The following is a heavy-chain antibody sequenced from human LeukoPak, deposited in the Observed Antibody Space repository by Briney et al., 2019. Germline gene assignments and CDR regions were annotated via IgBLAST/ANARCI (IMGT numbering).Heavy chain of an antibody. V-gene: IGHV4-39*07. D-gene: IGHD5-12*01. CDR2: IYYSGST. CDR3: AREVSGVATDY. CDR1: GGSLSSYY. Sequence: SETLSLTCTVSGGSLSSYYWTWLRQPPGKGLEWIGSIYYSGSTYYNPSLKSRVTISVDTSKNQFSLKLSSVTAADTAVYYCAREVSGVATDYWGQGTLVTVSS. J-gene: IGHJ4*02.